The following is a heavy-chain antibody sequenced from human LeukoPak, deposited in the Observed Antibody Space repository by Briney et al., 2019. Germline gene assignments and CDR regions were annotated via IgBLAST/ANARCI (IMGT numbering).Heavy chain of an antibody. D-gene: IGHD1-26*01. V-gene: IGHV3-23*01. Sequence: GGSLRLSCAASGFTFSSYAMSWVRQAPGKGLEWVSAISGSGGSTYYADSVKGRFTISRDNSKNTLYLQMNSLRAEDTAVYYCARPTETSGSYSWGYAFDIWGQGTMVTVSS. CDR2: ISGSGGST. CDR3: ARPTETSGSYSWGYAFDI. J-gene: IGHJ3*02. CDR1: GFTFSSYA.